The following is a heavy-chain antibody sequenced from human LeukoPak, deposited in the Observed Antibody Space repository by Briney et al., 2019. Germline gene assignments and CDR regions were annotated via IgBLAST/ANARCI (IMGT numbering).Heavy chain of an antibody. CDR1: GFTFSSYE. CDR2: ISSSGSTI. CDR3: ARDHRAAAGTRVVDY. D-gene: IGHD6-13*01. J-gene: IGHJ4*02. V-gene: IGHV3-48*03. Sequence: GGSLRLSCAASGFTFSSYEKNWVRQAPGKGLEWVSYISSSGSTIYYADSVKGRFTISRDNAKNSLYLQMNSLRAEDTAVYYCARDHRAAAGTRVVDYWGQGTLVTVSS.